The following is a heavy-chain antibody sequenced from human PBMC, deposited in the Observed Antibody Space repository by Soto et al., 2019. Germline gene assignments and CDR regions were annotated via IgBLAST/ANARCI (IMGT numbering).Heavy chain of an antibody. J-gene: IGHJ3*02. CDR3: ARGPQLERFDAFDI. CDR2: IIPIFGTA. CDR1: GGTFSSYA. V-gene: IGHV1-69*01. Sequence: QVQLVQSGAEVKKPGSSVKVSCMASGGTFSSYAISWVRQAPGQGLEWMGGIIPIFGTANYAQKFQGRVTITADESTSTAYMELSSLRSEDTAVYYCARGPQLERFDAFDIWGQGTMVTVSS. D-gene: IGHD1-1*01.